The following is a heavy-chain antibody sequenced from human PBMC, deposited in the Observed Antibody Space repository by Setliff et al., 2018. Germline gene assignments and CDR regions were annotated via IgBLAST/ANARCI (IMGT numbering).Heavy chain of an antibody. D-gene: IGHD6-13*01. CDR3: ARPAYSSRWYEIKGFDY. J-gene: IGHJ4*02. CDR1: GYTFTNYW. V-gene: IGHV5-51*01. Sequence: PGESLKISCKGSGYTFTNYWIAWVRQMPGKGLEWMGIIYPSDSDIRYSPSFQGQVTISADKSISTAYLQWSSLKASDTAIYYCARPAYSSRWYEIKGFDYWGQGTLVTVSS. CDR2: IYPSDSDI.